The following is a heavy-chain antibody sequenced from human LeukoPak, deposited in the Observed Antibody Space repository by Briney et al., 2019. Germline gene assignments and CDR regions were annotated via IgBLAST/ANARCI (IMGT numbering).Heavy chain of an antibody. CDR2: IYYSGST. V-gene: IGHV4-39*07. Sequence: SETLSLTCTVSGGSISTSSYYWGWIRQPPGKGLECIGNIYYSGSTYYNPSLKSRVTISVDTSKNQFSLKLSSVTAADTAVYYCARQLGDRLLFDYWGQGTLVTVSS. CDR1: GGSISTSSYY. D-gene: IGHD2-21*01. CDR3: ARQLGDRLLFDY. J-gene: IGHJ4*02.